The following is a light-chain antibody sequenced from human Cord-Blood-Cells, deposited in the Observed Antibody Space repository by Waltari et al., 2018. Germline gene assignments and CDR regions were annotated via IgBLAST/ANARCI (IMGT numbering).Light chain of an antibody. CDR2: DAS. V-gene: IGKV3-11*01. Sequence: EIVLTQSPATLSFSPGERAPLSCRASQRVSSYLAWYQQKPGQAPRPLIYDASNRATGIPARFSGSGSGTDFTLTISSLEPEDFAVYYCQQRSNWPPWTFGQGTKVEIK. CDR1: QRVSSY. J-gene: IGKJ1*01. CDR3: QQRSNWPPWT.